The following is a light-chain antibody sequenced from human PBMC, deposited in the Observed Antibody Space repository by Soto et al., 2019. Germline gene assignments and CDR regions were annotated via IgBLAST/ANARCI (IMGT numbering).Light chain of an antibody. CDR2: EVS. CDR3: SSYTSSDTPCV. Sequence: QSAPTQPASVSGSPGQSITISCTGTSSDVGGSNYVSWYQQHPGKAPKLMIYEVSNRPSGVSNRFSASKSGNTASLTISGLQAEDEADYYCSSYTSSDTPCVFGTGTKLTVL. J-gene: IGLJ1*01. V-gene: IGLV2-14*01. CDR1: SSDVGGSNY.